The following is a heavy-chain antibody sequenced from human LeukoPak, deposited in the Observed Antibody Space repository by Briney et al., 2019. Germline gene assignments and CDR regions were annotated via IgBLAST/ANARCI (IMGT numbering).Heavy chain of an antibody. J-gene: IGHJ4*02. CDR3: ASLDTAMPRGDY. V-gene: IGHV4-34*01. CDR2: INHSGST. Sequence: SSETLSLTCAVYGGSFSGYYWSWIRQPPGKGLEWIGEINHSGSTNYNPSLKSRVTISVDTSKNQFSLKLSSVTAADTAVYYCASLDTAMPRGDYWGQGTLVTVSS. D-gene: IGHD5-18*01. CDR1: GGSFSGYY.